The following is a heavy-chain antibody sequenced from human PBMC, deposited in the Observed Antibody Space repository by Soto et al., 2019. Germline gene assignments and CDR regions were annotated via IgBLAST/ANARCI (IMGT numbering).Heavy chain of an antibody. D-gene: IGHD3-16*01. CDR2: TYYRSKWYN. CDR3: ARELWRPEDSYYGMDV. CDR1: GDSVSSNSAA. Sequence: SQTLSLTCAISGDSVSSNSAALNWIRQSPSRGLEWLGRTYYRSKWYNDYAVSVKSRITVNPDTSKNQFSLQLNSVTPEDTAVYYCARELWRPEDSYYGMDVWGQGTTVTVSS. V-gene: IGHV6-1*01. J-gene: IGHJ6*02.